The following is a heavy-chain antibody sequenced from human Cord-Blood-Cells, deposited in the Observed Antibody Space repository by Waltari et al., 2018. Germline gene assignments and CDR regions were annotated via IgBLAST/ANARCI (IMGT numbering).Heavy chain of an antibody. CDR2: IITILGIA. Sequence: QVQLVQSGAEVKKPGSSVKVSCKASGGTFSSYAISWVRQAPGQGLGRMGGIITILGIANYAQKFQGRVTITADESTSTAYMELSSLRSEDTAVYYCARGGAVGATLAEYFQHWGQGTLVTVSS. CDR3: ARGGAVGATLAEYFQH. J-gene: IGHJ1*01. CDR1: GGTFSSYA. D-gene: IGHD1-26*01. V-gene: IGHV1-69*04.